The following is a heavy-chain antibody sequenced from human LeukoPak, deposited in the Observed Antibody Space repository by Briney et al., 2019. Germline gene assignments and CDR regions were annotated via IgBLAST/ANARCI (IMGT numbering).Heavy chain of an antibody. CDR1: GGSISSGGYY. Sequence: PSETLSLTCTVSGGSISSGGYYWSWIRQHPGKGLEWIGYIYYSGSTYYDPSLKSRVTISVDTSKNQFSLKLSSVTAADTAVYYCAAYRGGPRSPYYDFWSGYYNNWGQGTLVTVSS. V-gene: IGHV4-31*03. J-gene: IGHJ4*02. D-gene: IGHD3-3*01. CDR3: AAYRGGPRSPYYDFWSGYYNN. CDR2: IYYSGST.